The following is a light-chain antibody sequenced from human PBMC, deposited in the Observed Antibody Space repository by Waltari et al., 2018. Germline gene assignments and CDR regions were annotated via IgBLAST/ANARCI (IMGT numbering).Light chain of an antibody. J-gene: IGLJ2*01. Sequence: QSALTQPASVSGSPGQSITITCTGTSGDVGRYNYVSWFQQHPGKAPKLMIYDVTKRPSGISDRFSGSKSGKTASLTISGLQADDEADYYCSSYTSDTTLIFGGGTELTVL. CDR3: SSYTSDTTLI. CDR2: DVT. V-gene: IGLV2-14*01. CDR1: SGDVGRYNY.